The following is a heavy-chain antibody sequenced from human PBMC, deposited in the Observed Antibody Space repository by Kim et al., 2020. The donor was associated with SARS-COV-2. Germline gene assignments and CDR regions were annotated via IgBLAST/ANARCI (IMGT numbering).Heavy chain of an antibody. CDR2: I. CDR3: ASDGRSTGFDY. D-gene: IGHD2-2*01. J-gene: IGHJ4*02. Sequence: IYYADSVKGRFTISRDNAKNSLYLQMNSLRAEDTAVYYCASDGRSTGFDYWGQGTLVTVSS. V-gene: IGHV3-21*01.